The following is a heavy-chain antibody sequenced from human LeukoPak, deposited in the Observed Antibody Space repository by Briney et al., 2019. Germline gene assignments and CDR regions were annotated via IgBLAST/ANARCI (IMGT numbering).Heavy chain of an antibody. D-gene: IGHD3-10*01. CDR1: GFTFSSYW. CDR2: IRNDGRDV. CDR3: ARDRGGSSGLDY. J-gene: IGHJ4*02. V-gene: IGHV3-7*01. Sequence: GGSLRLSCEASGFTFSSYWMTWVRQAPGKGLEWVAYIRNDGRDVYHVDSVKGRFSVSRDNAKNSLYLQMNTLRAEDTALYYCARDRGGSSGLDYWGQGTLVTVSS.